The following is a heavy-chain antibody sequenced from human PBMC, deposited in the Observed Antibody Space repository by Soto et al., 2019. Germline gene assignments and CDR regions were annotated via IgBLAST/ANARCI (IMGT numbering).Heavy chain of an antibody. J-gene: IGHJ6*02. V-gene: IGHV1-58*01. Sequence: SVKVSCKASGFTFTSSAVQWVRQARGQRLEWIGWIVVGSGNTNYAQKFQERVTITRDMSTSTAYMELSSLRSEDTAVYYCAAHGITGTTLYYYYYYGMDVWGQGTTVTVS. CDR2: IVVGSGNT. CDR3: AAHGITGTTLYYYYYYGMDV. D-gene: IGHD1-20*01. CDR1: GFTFTSSA.